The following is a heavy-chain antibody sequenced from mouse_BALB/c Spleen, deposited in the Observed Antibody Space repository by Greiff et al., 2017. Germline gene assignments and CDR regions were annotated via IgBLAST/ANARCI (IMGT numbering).Heavy chain of an antibody. D-gene: IGHD3-3*01. CDR2: ISSGSSTI. J-gene: IGHJ4*01. Sequence: EVQRVESGGGLVQPGGSRKLSCAASGFTFSSFGMHWVRQAPEKGLVWVAYISSGSSTIYYADTVKGRFTISRDNPKNTLFRQITSLRSEDTAMYYCARQGGAPYAMDYWGQGTSVTVSS. V-gene: IGHV5-17*02. CDR1: GFTFSSFG. CDR3: ARQGGAPYAMDY.